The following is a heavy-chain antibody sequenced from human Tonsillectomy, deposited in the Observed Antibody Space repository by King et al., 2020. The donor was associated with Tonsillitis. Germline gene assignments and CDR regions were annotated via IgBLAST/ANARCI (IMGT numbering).Heavy chain of an antibody. Sequence: QLVQSGAEVKKPGASVKVSCKVSGYTLTELSMHWVRQAPGKGLEWMGGFDPEDDETIYAQKFQGRVTMTEDTSTDTAYMELSSLRSEDTAVYYCTTLGLANWGFSYYYNGMDVWGQGTTVTVSS. D-gene: IGHD7-27*01. CDR3: TTLGLANWGFSYYYNGMDV. CDR1: GYTLTELS. CDR2: FDPEDDET. J-gene: IGHJ6*02. V-gene: IGHV1-24*01.